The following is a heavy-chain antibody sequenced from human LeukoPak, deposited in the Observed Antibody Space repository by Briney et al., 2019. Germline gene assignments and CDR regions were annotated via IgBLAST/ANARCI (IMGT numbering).Heavy chain of an antibody. CDR3: ARDGGKGGNSDY. CDR1: GFTFSSYE. V-gene: IGHV3-48*03. J-gene: IGHJ4*02. CDR2: ISSSTSII. Sequence: GGSLSLSCAASGFTFSSYEMNWVRQAPGKGLQWVSYISSSTSIIYYADSVKGRFTISRDNAKNSLYLQMNSLRDEDTAVYYCARDGGKGGNSDYWGQGTLVTVSS. D-gene: IGHD2-15*01.